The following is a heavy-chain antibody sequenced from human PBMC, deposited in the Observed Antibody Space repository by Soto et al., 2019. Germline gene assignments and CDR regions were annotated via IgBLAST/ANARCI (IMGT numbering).Heavy chain of an antibody. V-gene: IGHV1-18*01. CDR1: GYTPTNYD. D-gene: IGHD3-16*01. J-gene: IGHJ4*02. CDR2: ISAYNGNN. CDR3: APGLYRRGTDGAFDN. Sequence: QVPLVQSGPEVKKPGASVKVSCKTSGYTPTNYDIGWVRQAPGQGLEYMGWISAYNGNNNYARKLQDRVTLTTDTSTRKAYLERRSLQSDDTDIYYCAPGLYRRGTDGAFDNWGQGTLVTVSS.